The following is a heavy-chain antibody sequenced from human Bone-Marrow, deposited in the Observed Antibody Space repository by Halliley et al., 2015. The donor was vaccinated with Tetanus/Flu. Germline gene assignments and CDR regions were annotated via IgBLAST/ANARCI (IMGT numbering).Heavy chain of an antibody. D-gene: IGHD2-15*01. CDR3: ARQHCFGGSCFFGF. CDR2: MSGSGSAS. Sequence: SLRLSCAASGFSFTTYEMCWVRQPPGKGLEWVSYMSGSGSASFYADSVKGRFTISRDYATNSLYLQMNILRAEDTAVYYCARQHCFGGSCFFGFWGQGTVVTVTS. CDR1: GFSFTTYE. J-gene: IGHJ4*02. V-gene: IGHV3-48*03.